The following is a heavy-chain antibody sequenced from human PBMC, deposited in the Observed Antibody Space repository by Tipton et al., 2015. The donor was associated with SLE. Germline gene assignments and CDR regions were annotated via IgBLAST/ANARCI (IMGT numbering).Heavy chain of an antibody. CDR3: ARHGSGWYFG. CDR1: GGSFSGYY. V-gene: IGHV4-34*01. J-gene: IGHJ4*02. D-gene: IGHD6-19*01. Sequence: TLSLTCAVYGGSFSGYYWSWIRQPPGKGLEWIGEINHSGSTYYNPSLKSRVTISVDTSKNQFSLKLSSVTAADTAVYYCARHGSGWYFGWGQGTLVTVSS. CDR2: INHSGST.